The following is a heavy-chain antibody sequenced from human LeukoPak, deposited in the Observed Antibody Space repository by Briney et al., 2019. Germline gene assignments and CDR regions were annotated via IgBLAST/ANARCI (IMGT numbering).Heavy chain of an antibody. D-gene: IGHD4-17*01. J-gene: IGHJ4*02. CDR3: ATDGYGDFNFDY. CDR1: GYTLTELS. V-gene: IGHV1-24*01. Sequence: ASVKASCKVSGYTLTELSMHWVRQAPGKGLEWMGGFDPEDGETIYAQKFQGRVTMTEDTSTDTAYMELSSLRSEDTAVYYCATDGYGDFNFDYWGQGTLVTVSS. CDR2: FDPEDGET.